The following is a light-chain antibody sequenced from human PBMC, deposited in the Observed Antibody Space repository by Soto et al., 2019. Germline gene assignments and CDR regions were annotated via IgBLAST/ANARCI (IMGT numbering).Light chain of an antibody. CDR1: QSISSY. Sequence: DIPMTQSPSSLSASVGDRVTITCRASQSISSYLNWYQQKPGKAPKLLIYAASSLQSGVPSRFSGSGSGTNFPLTIRRPQPEDFATYYRQPSYSTPWTFGQGTKVEIK. CDR2: AAS. J-gene: IGKJ1*01. CDR3: QPSYSTPWT. V-gene: IGKV1-39*01.